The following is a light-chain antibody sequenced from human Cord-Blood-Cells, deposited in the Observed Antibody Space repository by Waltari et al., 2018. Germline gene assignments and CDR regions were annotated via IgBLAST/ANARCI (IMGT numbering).Light chain of an antibody. CDR2: DAS. Sequence: EIVLPQSPATLSLSPGERAPLSRRASQSVSSYLAWYQQKPGQAPRLLIYDASNRATGIPARFSGSGSGTDFTLTISSLEPEDFAVYYCQQRSNWPPTFGGGTKVEIK. J-gene: IGKJ4*01. CDR3: QQRSNWPPT. V-gene: IGKV3-11*01. CDR1: QSVSSY.